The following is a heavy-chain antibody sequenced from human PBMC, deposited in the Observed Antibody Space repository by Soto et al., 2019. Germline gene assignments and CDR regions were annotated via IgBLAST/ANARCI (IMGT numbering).Heavy chain of an antibody. CDR2: FDPEDGET. V-gene: IGHV1-24*01. D-gene: IGHD3-10*01. CDR3: ATVGPPYYGSGSYGFH. J-gene: IGHJ4*02. CDR1: GYTLTELS. Sequence: ASVKVSCKVSGYTLTELSMHWVRQTPGKGLEWMGGFDPEDGETIYAQKFQGRVTMTEDTSTDTAYMELSSLRSEDTAVYYCATVGPPYYGSGSYGFHWGQGTLVTVSS.